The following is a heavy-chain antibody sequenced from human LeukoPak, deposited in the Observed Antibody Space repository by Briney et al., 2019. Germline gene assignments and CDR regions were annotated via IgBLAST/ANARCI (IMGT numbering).Heavy chain of an antibody. J-gene: IGHJ4*02. CDR2: IYHSGTT. CDR3: ARDRRGGSTWSKESNLDF. Sequence: SGTLSLACAVSGGSISSNNWWSWVRQPPGKGLEWIGEIYHSGTTNYNPSLKSRVTISVDKSKNQFSLRLNSVTAADTAVYYCARDRRGGSTWSKESNLDFWGQGTLVTVSS. CDR1: GGSISSNNW. D-gene: IGHD6-13*01. V-gene: IGHV4-4*02.